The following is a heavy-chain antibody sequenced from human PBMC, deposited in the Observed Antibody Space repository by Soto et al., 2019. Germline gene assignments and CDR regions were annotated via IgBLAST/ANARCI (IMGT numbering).Heavy chain of an antibody. J-gene: IGHJ4*02. V-gene: IGHV1-18*01. CDR3: ARVHLPYYDFWSGYYSGDY. CDR1: GYTFTSYG. Sequence: ASVKVSCTASGYTFTSYGISCVRQAPGQGLEWMGWISAYNGNTNYAQKLQGRVTMTTDTSTSTAYMELRSLRSDDTAVYYCARVHLPYYDFWSGYYSGDYWGQGTLVTVSS. D-gene: IGHD3-3*01. CDR2: ISAYNGNT.